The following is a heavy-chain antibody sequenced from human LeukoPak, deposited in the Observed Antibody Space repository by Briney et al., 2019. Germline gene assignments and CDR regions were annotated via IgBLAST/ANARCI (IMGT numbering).Heavy chain of an antibody. J-gene: IGHJ4*02. CDR3: ARLNMITFGGDY. Sequence: ASVKVSCKASGYTFTGYYMHWVRQAPGQGLEWMGWINPNGGGTNYAQKFQGRVTMTRDTSISTAYMELSRLRSDDTAVYYCARLNMITFGGDYWGQGTLVTVSS. CDR1: GYTFTGYY. CDR2: INPNGGGT. D-gene: IGHD3-16*01. V-gene: IGHV1-2*02.